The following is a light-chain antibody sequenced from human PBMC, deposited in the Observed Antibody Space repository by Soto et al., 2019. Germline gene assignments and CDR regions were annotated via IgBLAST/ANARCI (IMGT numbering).Light chain of an antibody. J-gene: IGKJ1*01. CDR3: QQYGSSRT. V-gene: IGKV3-20*01. Sequence: EIVLTQSPGTLSLSPGERATLSCRASQSVSSSYLAWYQQKPGQAPRLLIYGASSRATGVPDRLSGSGSGTEFTLTISSLEPEDFAVYYCQQYGSSRTLGQGPKVEIK. CDR1: QSVSSSY. CDR2: GAS.